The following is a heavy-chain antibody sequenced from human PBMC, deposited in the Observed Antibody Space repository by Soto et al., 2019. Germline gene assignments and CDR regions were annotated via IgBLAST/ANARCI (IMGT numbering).Heavy chain of an antibody. V-gene: IGHV3-15*01. J-gene: IGHJ4*02. CDR3: TTSSLGVDF. D-gene: IGHD3-10*01. CDR1: GLIFSDVW. Sequence: PGGSLRLSCAASGLIFSDVWMTWVRQAPGKGLEWVGRIKTKPDDGTIDYAAPVRGRFTISRDDSKNTLYLQMTSLTPDDTGVYYCTTSSLGVDFWGPGTLVTVSS. CDR2: IKTKPDDGTI.